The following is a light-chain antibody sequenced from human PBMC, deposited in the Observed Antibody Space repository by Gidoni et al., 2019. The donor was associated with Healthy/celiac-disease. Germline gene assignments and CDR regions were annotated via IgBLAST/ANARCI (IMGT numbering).Light chain of an antibody. V-gene: IGKV3-15*01. CDR1: QSVSSN. CDR3: QQYNNWPPL. Sequence: EIVMTQSPATLSVSPGERATLSCRASQSVSSNLAWYQQKPGQAPRLLIQGASTRATGIPARFSGSGSGTEFTLTISSLQSEDFAVYYCQQYNNWPPLFGQGTKLEIK. J-gene: IGKJ2*01. CDR2: GAS.